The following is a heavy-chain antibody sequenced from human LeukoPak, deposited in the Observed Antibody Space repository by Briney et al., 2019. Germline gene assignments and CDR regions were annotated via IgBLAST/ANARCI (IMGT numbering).Heavy chain of an antibody. CDR1: GFTFSSYE. Sequence: PGGSLRLSCAASGFTFSSYEMDWVRQAPGKGLEWVSYISSSGSTIYYADSVKGRFTFSRDNAKNSLYLQMNSLRAEDTAVYYCAKEVTPDRSGFDAFDIWGQGTMVTVSS. J-gene: IGHJ3*02. CDR3: AKEVTPDRSGFDAFDI. CDR2: ISSSGSTI. D-gene: IGHD3-22*01. V-gene: IGHV3-48*03.